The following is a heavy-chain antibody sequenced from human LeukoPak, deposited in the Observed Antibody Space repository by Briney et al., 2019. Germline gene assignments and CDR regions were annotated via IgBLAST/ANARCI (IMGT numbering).Heavy chain of an antibody. CDR2: IYTTGNT. D-gene: IGHD5-24*01. CDR3: ARGPNYPSPSPFDY. Sequence: SETLSLTCTVSGGSISTYYWTWIRQPAGKGLEWLGRIYTTGNTNYNPSLKSRVTMSVDTSKNQFSLKLSSVTAADTAVYYCARGPNYPSPSPFDYWGQGTLVTVSS. V-gene: IGHV4-4*07. J-gene: IGHJ4*02. CDR1: GGSISTYY.